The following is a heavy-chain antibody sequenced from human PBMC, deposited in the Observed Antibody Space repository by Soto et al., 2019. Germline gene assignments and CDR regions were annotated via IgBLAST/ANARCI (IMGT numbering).Heavy chain of an antibody. Sequence: SETLSLTCTVSGGSINSGRYSWTWIRQPPGAGLEWIGHMYHIGTTYYNPSLKSRFTVSRDNAKNSLYLQMNSLRDEDTAIYHCVGDRDTTTPMVHGNYWGQGTLVTVSS. J-gene: IGHJ4*02. CDR1: GGSINSGRYS. CDR3: VGDRDTTTPMVHGNY. V-gene: IGHV4-30-2*01. D-gene: IGHD5-18*01. CDR2: MYHIGTT.